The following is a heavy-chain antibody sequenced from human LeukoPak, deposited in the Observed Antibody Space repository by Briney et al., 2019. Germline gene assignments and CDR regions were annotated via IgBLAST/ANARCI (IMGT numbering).Heavy chain of an antibody. Sequence: SETLSLTCTVSGGSISSYYWSWIRQPPGKGLEWIGEINHSGSTNYNPSLKSRVTISVDTSKNQFSLKLSSVTAADTAVYYCARGGTGGIAVAGNGYFQHWGQGTLVTVSS. J-gene: IGHJ1*01. D-gene: IGHD6-19*01. CDR1: GGSISSYY. CDR2: INHSGST. V-gene: IGHV4-34*01. CDR3: ARGGTGGIAVAGNGYFQH.